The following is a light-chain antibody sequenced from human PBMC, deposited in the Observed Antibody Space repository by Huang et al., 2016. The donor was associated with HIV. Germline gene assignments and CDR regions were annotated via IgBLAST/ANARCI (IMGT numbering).Light chain of an antibody. V-gene: IGKV3-15*01. CDR2: GAS. J-gene: IGKJ1*01. CDR3: QQYNNWPPWT. Sequence: EIVMTQSPATLSVSPGERATLSCRASQSVSSNLAWYQQKPGQAPRLIIYGASTRATGIPARFSDSGSGTEFTLTISSLQSEDFAVYYCQQYNNWPPWTFGQGTKVEIK. CDR1: QSVSSN.